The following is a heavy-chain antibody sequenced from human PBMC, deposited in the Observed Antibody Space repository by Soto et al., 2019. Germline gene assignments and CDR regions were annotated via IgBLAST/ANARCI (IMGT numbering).Heavy chain of an antibody. Sequence: EVQLVESGGGLVQPGGSLRLSCAASGFIFSGYWMHWVRQAPWKGLVWVSRINSDGSTTSYADSVKGRFTISRDNAKNTMYLQMNSLRAEDTAVYYCARLLGGSGSFIDYWGQGTLVTVSS. CDR1: GFIFSGYW. V-gene: IGHV3-74*01. D-gene: IGHD3-10*01. CDR2: INSDGSTT. J-gene: IGHJ4*02. CDR3: ARLLGGSGSFIDY.